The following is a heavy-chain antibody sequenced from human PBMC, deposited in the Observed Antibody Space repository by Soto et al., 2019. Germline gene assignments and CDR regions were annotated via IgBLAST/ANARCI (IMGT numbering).Heavy chain of an antibody. CDR3: AKEASTLVWTLYYGMDV. V-gene: IGHV3-30*18. J-gene: IGHJ6*02. Sequence: QVQLVESGGGVVQPGRSLRLSCAASGFTFSSYGMHWVRQAPGKGLEWVAVISYDGSNKYYADSVKGRFTISRDNSKNTLYLRMNSLRAADTAVYYCAKEASTLVWTLYYGMDVWGQGTTVTVSS. CDR2: ISYDGSNK. D-gene: IGHD6-6*01. CDR1: GFTFSSYG.